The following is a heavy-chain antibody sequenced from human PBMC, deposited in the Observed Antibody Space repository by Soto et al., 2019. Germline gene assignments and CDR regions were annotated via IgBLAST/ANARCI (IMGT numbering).Heavy chain of an antibody. CDR3: ARSVEGHFDY. D-gene: IGHD6-19*01. CDR1: GFTFSIYS. J-gene: IGHJ4*02. CDR2: ITSDTLTI. V-gene: IGHV3-48*02. Sequence: EVQLVESGGGLVQPGGSLRLSRAASGFTFSIYSMNWVRQAPGKGLEWFSYITSDTLTIKYTDSVKGRFTISRDNAKNSLYLQMNSLRDEDTAVYFCARSVEGHFDYWGQGTVVTVSS.